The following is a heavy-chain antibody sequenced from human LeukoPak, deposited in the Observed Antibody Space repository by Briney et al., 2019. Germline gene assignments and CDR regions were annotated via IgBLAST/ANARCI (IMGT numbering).Heavy chain of an antibody. Sequence: GGSLRLSCAASGFTFSSYWMSWVRQAPGKGLEWVANIKQDGSEKYYVDSVKGRFTISRDNAKNSLYLQMNSLRAEDTAVYYCARGDMVRGVISLYYFDYWGQGTLVTVSS. CDR2: IKQDGSEK. CDR3: ARGDMVRGVISLYYFDY. CDR1: GFTFSSYW. J-gene: IGHJ4*02. D-gene: IGHD3-10*01. V-gene: IGHV3-7*01.